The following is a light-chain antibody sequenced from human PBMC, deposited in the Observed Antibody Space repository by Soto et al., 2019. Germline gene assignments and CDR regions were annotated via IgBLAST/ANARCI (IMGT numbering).Light chain of an antibody. Sequence: DTQMTQSPSSLSASVGYRFTITCQASQNINNYLNWYQQKPGRAPKLLIYDASNLEAGVPSRFRGSGSGTDFTFTISRLQPEDIATYYCPQYENLPTVGPGTRLEIK. J-gene: IGKJ5*01. CDR1: QNINNY. V-gene: IGKV1-33*01. CDR2: DAS. CDR3: PQYENLPT.